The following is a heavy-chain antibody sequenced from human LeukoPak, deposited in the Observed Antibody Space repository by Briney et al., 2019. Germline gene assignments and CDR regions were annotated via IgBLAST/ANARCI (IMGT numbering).Heavy chain of an antibody. V-gene: IGHV4-39*01. CDR1: GGSISSSSYY. CDR2: IYYSGST. D-gene: IGHD3-22*01. CDR3: ARQLTYYYDSSGYYYDY. J-gene: IGHJ4*02. Sequence: PSETLSLTCTVSGGSISSSSYYWGWIRQPPGKGLEWIGSIYYSGSTYYNPSLKSRVTISVDTSKNLFSLKLSSVTAADAGVYYCARQLTYYYDSSGYYYDYSREGTQVTVCS.